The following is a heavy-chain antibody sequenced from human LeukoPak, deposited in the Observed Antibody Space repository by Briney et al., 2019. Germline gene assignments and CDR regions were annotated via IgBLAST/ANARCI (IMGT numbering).Heavy chain of an antibody. Sequence: SETLSLTCTVSGGSISSSSYYWGWIRQPPGKGLEWIGSIYYSGSTYYNPSLKSRVTISVDTSKNQFSLKLSSVTAADTAVYYCARGQLVDYNYYYMDVWGKGTTVTVSS. CDR3: ARGQLVDYNYYYMDV. V-gene: IGHV4-39*07. CDR1: GGSISSSSYY. J-gene: IGHJ6*03. CDR2: IYYSGST. D-gene: IGHD6-6*01.